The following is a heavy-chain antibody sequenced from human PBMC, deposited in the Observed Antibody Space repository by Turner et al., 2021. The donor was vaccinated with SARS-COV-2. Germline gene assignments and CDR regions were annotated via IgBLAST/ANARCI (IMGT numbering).Heavy chain of an antibody. J-gene: IGHJ4*02. CDR3: ARQHGLGGGSYNFDY. D-gene: IGHD1-26*01. Sequence: QLQLQESGPGLVKPSETLSLTCTVSGGSLRRSSYYWGWIRQPPGKGLEWIGSSYDSGSTYYNPSLKSRVTISVDTYKNQFSLKLTSVTAAETAVYDCARQHGLGGGSYNFDYWGQGTLVTVSS. CDR1: GGSLRRSSYY. CDR2: SYDSGST. V-gene: IGHV4-39*01.